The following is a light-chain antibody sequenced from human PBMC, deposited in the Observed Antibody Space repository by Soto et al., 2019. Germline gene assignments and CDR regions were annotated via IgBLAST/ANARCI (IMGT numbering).Light chain of an antibody. V-gene: IGKV3-20*01. J-gene: IGKJ1*01. CDR1: QNIRSNY. CDR2: GAI. CDR3: QQYHSPPLT. Sequence: DIVLRQSPGTLSLSPGQRATLSCRASQNIRSNYIAWFQQKPGQPPRLLIYGAINRATGIPARFSGSGSGKEFSLTISSLEPEDCVVYYCQQYHSPPLTFGPGTKVEIK.